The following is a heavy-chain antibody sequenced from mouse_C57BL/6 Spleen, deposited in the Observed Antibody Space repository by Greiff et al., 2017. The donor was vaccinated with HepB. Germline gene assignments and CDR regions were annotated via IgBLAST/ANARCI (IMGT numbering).Heavy chain of an antibody. D-gene: IGHD2-4*01. CDR3: AKGGDYDGGYWYFDV. V-gene: IGHV5-16*01. Sequence: DVKLVESEAGLVQPGSSMKLSCTASGFTFSDYYMAWVRQVPEKGLEWVANINHDGSSTYYLDSLKSRFIISRDNAKNILYLQMSSLKSEDTATYYCAKGGDYDGGYWYFDVWGTGTTVTVSS. J-gene: IGHJ1*03. CDR2: INHDGSST. CDR1: GFTFSDYY.